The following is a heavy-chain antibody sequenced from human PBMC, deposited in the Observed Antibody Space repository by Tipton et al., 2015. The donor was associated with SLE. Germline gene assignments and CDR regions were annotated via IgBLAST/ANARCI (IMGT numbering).Heavy chain of an antibody. D-gene: IGHD3-3*01. J-gene: IGHJ4*02. CDR1: GGSISNLY. V-gene: IGHV4-59*11. CDR3: ASHVSYDFWSGYSKGGYYCDY. CDR2: VYYGGST. Sequence: TLSLTCNVSGGSISNLYWSWIRQPPGKPLEWIGYVYYGGSTKYNPSLKSRVTISVDTSNNQFSLNLRSMTAADTAVYYCASHVSYDFWSGYSKGGYYCDYWGQGTLVTVSS.